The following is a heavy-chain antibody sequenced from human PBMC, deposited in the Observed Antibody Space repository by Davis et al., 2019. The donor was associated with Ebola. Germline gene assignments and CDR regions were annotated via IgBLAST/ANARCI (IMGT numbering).Heavy chain of an antibody. D-gene: IGHD1-14*01. CDR2: IYYSGST. CDR1: GGSISSSSYY. V-gene: IGHV4-39*01. CDR3: ARHPSLNPYHPGY. J-gene: IGHJ4*02. Sequence: MPSDTLSLTCTVSGGSISSSSYYWGWIRQPPGKGLEWIGSIYYSGSTYYNPSLKSRVTISVDTSKNQFSLNLSSVTAADTAVYYCARHPSLNPYHPGYWGQGTLVTVSS.